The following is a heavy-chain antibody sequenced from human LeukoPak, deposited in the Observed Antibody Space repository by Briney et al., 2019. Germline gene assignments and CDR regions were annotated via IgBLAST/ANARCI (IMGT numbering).Heavy chain of an antibody. D-gene: IGHD3-10*01. CDR2: MYYTGTT. CDR1: GDSITGNY. CDR3: ARLHFVRAEEFDP. V-gene: IGHV4-59*08. J-gene: IGHJ5*02. Sequence: PSETLSLTCSVSGDSITGNYWSWIRQTPGKGLEWIGYMYYTGTTDYNPSLKSRGTISLDTSRNQFSLSLSSVTAADTAIYYCARLHFVRAEEFDPWGQGILVTVSP.